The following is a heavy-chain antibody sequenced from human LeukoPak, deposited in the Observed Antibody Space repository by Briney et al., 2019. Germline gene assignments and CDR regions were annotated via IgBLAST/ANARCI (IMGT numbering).Heavy chain of an antibody. J-gene: IGHJ4*02. Sequence: GASVKVSCKASGYTFTSYYMHWVRQAPGQGLEWMGIINPSGGSTSYAQKFQGRVTMTRDTSASTVYMELSSLRSEDTAVYYCAREGGAAAGTVDYWGQGTLVTVSP. D-gene: IGHD6-13*01. CDR3: AREGGAAAGTVDY. CDR1: GYTFTSYY. CDR2: INPSGGST. V-gene: IGHV1-46*01.